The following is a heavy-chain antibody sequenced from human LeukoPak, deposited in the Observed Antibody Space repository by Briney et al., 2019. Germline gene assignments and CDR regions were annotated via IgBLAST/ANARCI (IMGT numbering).Heavy chain of an antibody. V-gene: IGHV5-51*01. CDR2: IFPGDSDT. J-gene: IGHJ5*02. Sequence: GESLKISCKGYGDRFTSYWVAWVRQMPGKGLEWMGIIFPGDSDTRYSPSIQGQVTISVDRSISTAYLQWSSLKASYTAIYYRARRHLHSQNWLAPWGQGTLVTVSS. CDR3: ARRHLHSQNWLAP. CDR1: GDRFTSYW.